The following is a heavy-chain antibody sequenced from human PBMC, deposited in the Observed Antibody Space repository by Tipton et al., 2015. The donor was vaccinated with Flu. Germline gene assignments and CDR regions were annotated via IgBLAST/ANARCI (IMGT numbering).Heavy chain of an antibody. Sequence: TLSLTCAVSGGDISTDNWWSWVRQPPGKGLEWIGEIYHDGPTNYNPSLKSRVTMSVDNSRNRFSLKLNSVTAADTAVYHCARGPPGYDYDSGGSGMLDAFDVWGQGTMVTVSS. J-gene: IGHJ3*01. CDR1: GGDISTDNW. CDR2: IYHDGPT. V-gene: IGHV4-4*02. D-gene: IGHD3-22*01. CDR3: ARGPPGYDYDSGGSGMLDAFDV.